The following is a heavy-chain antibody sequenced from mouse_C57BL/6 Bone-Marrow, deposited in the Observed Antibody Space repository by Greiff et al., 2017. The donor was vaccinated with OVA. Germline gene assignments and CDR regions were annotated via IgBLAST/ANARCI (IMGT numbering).Heavy chain of an antibody. CDR1: GYTFTSYG. Sequence: QVQLKESGAELARPGASVKMSCKASGYTFTSYGISWVKQRTGQGLEWIGEIYPRSGNTYYNEKFKGKATLTADKSSSTAYMERRSLTSADSAVYFCARKGGYVYFDYWGQGTPLTVSS. J-gene: IGHJ2*01. V-gene: IGHV1-81*01. CDR2: IYPRSGNT. CDR3: ARKGGYVYFDY. D-gene: IGHD1-1*02.